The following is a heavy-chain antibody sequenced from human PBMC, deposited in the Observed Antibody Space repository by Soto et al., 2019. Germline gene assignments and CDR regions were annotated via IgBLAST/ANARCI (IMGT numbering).Heavy chain of an antibody. CDR2: INPNSGGT. CDR3: ASEDYYDSSGYPALDY. Sequence: ASVKVSCKASGYTFTGYYMHWVRQAPGQGLEWMGWINPNSGGTNYAQKFQGRVTMTRDTSISTAYMELGRLRSDDTAVYYCASEDYYDSSGYPALDYWGQGTLVTVSS. D-gene: IGHD3-22*01. V-gene: IGHV1-2*02. CDR1: GYTFTGYY. J-gene: IGHJ4*02.